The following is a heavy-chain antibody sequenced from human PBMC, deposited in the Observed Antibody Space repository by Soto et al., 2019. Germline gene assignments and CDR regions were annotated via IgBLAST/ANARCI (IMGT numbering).Heavy chain of an antibody. D-gene: IGHD3-10*01. CDR2: SGSGGST. Sequence: EVQLLGSGGGLVQPGGSLRLSCAASGFTFSSYAMSWVRQAPGKELEWVSASGSGGSTYYADSVKGRFTISRDNSKNTLYLQMNSLRAEDTAVYYCAKASGWFGEFDYWGQGTLVTVSS. CDR1: GFTFSSYA. V-gene: IGHV3-23*01. CDR3: AKASGWFGEFDY. J-gene: IGHJ4*02.